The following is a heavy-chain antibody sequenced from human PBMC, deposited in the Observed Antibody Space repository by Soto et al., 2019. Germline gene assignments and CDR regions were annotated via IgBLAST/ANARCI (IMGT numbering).Heavy chain of an antibody. CDR3: ARDFGYSSGWGHYYYYGMDV. CDR1: GFTVSSNY. CDR2: IYSGGST. V-gene: IGHV3-53*01. J-gene: IGHJ6*02. Sequence: EVQLVESGGGLIQPGGSLRLSCAASGFTVSSNYMSWVRQAPGKGLEWVSVIYSGGSTYYADSVKGRFTISRDNSKNTLYLQMNSLRAEDTAVYYCARDFGYSSGWGHYYYYGMDVWGQGTTVTVSS. D-gene: IGHD6-19*01.